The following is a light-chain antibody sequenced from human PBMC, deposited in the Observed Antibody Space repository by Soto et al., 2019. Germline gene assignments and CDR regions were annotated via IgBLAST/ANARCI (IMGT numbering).Light chain of an antibody. V-gene: IGKV3-15*01. CDR1: QSVSYY. CDR2: GAS. CDR3: QQYDNWPLT. J-gene: IGKJ4*01. Sequence: EIVLTQSPGTLSLSPGERATLSCRASQSVSYYLAWYQQKPGQAPRLLIYGASTRATGIPARFSGSGSGTEFTLTISSLQSEDFALYYCQQYDNWPLTFGGGTKVDIK.